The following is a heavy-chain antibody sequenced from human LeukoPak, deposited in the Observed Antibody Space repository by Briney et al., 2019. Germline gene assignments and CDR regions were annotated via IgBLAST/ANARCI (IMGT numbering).Heavy chain of an antibody. V-gene: IGHV3-30*18. D-gene: IGHD1-26*01. J-gene: IGHJ6*02. CDR1: GFSFSSYG. CDR3: AKREQSFQNGMDV. CDR2: VSYDGNSK. Sequence: GGSLRLSCAASGFSFSSYGMHWVRQAPGKGLEWVAFVSYDGNSKDYADSVKGRFTISRDNSKNTVLLEMDSLRAEDTAVYYCAKREQSFQNGMDVWGQGTTVTVSS.